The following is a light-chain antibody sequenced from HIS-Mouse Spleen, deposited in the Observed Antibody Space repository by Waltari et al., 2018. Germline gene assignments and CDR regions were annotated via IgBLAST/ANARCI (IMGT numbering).Light chain of an antibody. CDR3: QQLNSYPPT. V-gene: IGKV1-9*01. CDR2: AAS. CDR1: QGISSC. Sequence: DIQLTHSPSLLSASVVVRVTITCRASQGISSCLAWYQQKPGKAPKLLIYAASTLQSGVPSRFSGSGSGTEFTLTISSLQPEDFATYYCQQLNSYPPTFGQGTKVEIK. J-gene: IGKJ1*01.